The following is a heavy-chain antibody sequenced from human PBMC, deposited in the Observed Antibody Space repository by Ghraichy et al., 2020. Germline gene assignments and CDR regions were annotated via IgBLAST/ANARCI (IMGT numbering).Heavy chain of an antibody. CDR1: GGSFSGYY. V-gene: IGHV4-34*01. Sequence: SETLSLTCAVYGGSFSGYYWSWIRQPPGKGLEWIGEINHSGSTNYNPSLKSRVTISVDTSKNKFSLKLSSVTAADTAVYYCARGIRRISSTAPGGYMDVWGKGTMVTVSS. D-gene: IGHD2-2*01. J-gene: IGHJ6*03. CDR2: INHSGST. CDR3: ARGIRRISSTAPGGYMDV.